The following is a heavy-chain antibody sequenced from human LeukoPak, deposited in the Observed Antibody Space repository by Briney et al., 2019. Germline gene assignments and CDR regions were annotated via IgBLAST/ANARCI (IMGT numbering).Heavy chain of an antibody. D-gene: IGHD6-6*01. Sequence: ASVKVSCKASGYTFTGYHMHWVRRAPGQGLEWMGWINTNTGNPTYAQGFTGRFVFSLDTSVSTAYLQISSLKAEDTAVYYCARVLNTIAARPGDTHYWGQGTLVTVSS. CDR2: INTNTGNP. CDR1: GYTFTGYH. CDR3: ARVLNTIAARPGDTHY. V-gene: IGHV7-4-1*02. J-gene: IGHJ4*02.